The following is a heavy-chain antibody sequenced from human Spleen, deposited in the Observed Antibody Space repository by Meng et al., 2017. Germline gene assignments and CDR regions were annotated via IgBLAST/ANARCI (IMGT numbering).Heavy chain of an antibody. CDR2: IYYSGST. J-gene: IGHJ6*02. CDR3: ARDSFQLVRTSKYYYYGMDV. CDR1: GGPISSYY. V-gene: IGHV4-59*01. Sequence: SETLSFTCTAPGGPISSYYWSWTRQPPGKGLEWFGYIYYSGSTNYNPSLKSRVTISVDTSKNQFSLKLSSVTAADTAVYYCARDSFQLVRTSKYYYYGMDVWGQGTTVTVSS. D-gene: IGHD6-13*01.